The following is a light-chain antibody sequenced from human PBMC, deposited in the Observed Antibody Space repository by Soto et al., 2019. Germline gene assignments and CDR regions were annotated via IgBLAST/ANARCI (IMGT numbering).Light chain of an antibody. CDR3: AAWDDSMSVL. J-gene: IGLJ1*01. CDR2: RNN. V-gene: IGLV1-47*01. CDR1: SSNIGNYY. Sequence: ALTEPPSATGSPAQRVTNPCSGSSSNIGNYYVHWYQQLPEAAPKLLIYRNNQQPSGVPDRFSGSKSGTSASLAISGLRSEDEADYYCAAWDDSMSVLFGTGTKVTVL.